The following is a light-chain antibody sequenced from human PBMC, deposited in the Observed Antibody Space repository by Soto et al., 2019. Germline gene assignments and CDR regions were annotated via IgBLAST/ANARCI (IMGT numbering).Light chain of an antibody. CDR2: EAS. Sequence: DIQMTQSPSTLSASVGDRVTITCRASQSISRWLAWYQQKPGKAPKLLIYEASSLQSGVPSRCSGSGAGTEFTLTINSLLPDDFATYYCQHYNSYSQYTFGQGTRLEIK. CDR3: QHYNSYSQYT. J-gene: IGKJ2*01. CDR1: QSISRW. V-gene: IGKV1-5*03.